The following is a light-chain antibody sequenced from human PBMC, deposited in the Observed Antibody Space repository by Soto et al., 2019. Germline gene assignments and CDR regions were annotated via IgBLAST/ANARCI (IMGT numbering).Light chain of an antibody. CDR1: SSDVGGYNY. CDR2: EVS. Sequence: QSVLTQPPSASGSPGQSVTISCTRTSSDVGGYNYVSWYQQHPGKAPKLMIYEVSKRPSGVPDRFSGSKSGNTASLTVSGLQAEDEADYYSSSYAGSNNFVVFGGGTKLTVL. V-gene: IGLV2-8*01. CDR3: SSYAGSNNFVV. J-gene: IGLJ2*01.